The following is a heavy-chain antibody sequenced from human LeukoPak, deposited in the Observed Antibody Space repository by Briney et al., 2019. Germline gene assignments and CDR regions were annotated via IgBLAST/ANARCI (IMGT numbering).Heavy chain of an antibody. V-gene: IGHV1-18*03. CDR3: ARWPGPRWFGDYYFDY. J-gene: IGHJ4*02. CDR2: ISAYNGNT. Sequence: ASVKVSCKASGYTFTSYGISWVRQAPGQGLEWMGWISAYNGNTNYAQKLQGRATMTTDTSTSTAYMELRSLRSDGMAVYYCARWPGPRWFGDYYFDYWGQGTLVTVSS. D-gene: IGHD3-10*01. CDR1: GYTFTSYG.